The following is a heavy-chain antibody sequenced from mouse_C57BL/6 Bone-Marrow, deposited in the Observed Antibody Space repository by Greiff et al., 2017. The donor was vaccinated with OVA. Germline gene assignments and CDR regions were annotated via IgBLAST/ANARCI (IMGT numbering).Heavy chain of an antibody. D-gene: IGHD1-1*01. V-gene: IGHV1-52*01. CDR2: IDPSDSET. CDR1: GYTFTSYW. J-gene: IGHJ1*03. CDR3: ARGKFYSSKIGGYFDV. Sequence: VQLQQPGAELVRPGSSVKLSCKASGYTFTSYWMHWVKQRPIQGLEWIGNIDPSDSETHYNQKFKDKATLTVDKSSSTAYMQLSSLTSEDSAVYDCARGKFYSSKIGGYFDVWGTGTTVTVSS.